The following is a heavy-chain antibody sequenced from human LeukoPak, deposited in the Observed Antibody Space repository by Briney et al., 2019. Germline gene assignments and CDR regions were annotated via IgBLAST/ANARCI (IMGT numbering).Heavy chain of an antibody. D-gene: IGHD1-26*01. CDR3: AKDYSGSYFDY. Sequence: GRSLRLSCVASGFTFSNSGMHWVRQAPGKGLEWVAVIWHDGSNKYYADSVKGRFTVSRDNSKNTLYLQMNTLRAEDTAMYYCAKDYSGSYFDYWGQGTLVTVSS. CDR1: GFTFSNSG. J-gene: IGHJ4*02. V-gene: IGHV3-33*06. CDR2: IWHDGSNK.